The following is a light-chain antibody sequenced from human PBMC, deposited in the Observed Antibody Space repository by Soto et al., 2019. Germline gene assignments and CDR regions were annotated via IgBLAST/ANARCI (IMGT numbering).Light chain of an antibody. CDR1: QSITSSY. CDR2: GSS. CDR3: QQYGSSPIT. V-gene: IGKV3-20*01. Sequence: EIVLTQSPGTLSLSPGERATLSCRASQSITSSYLAWYQQKPGQAPRLLIYGSSSRATGIPDRFSGSGSGTDLTLTISRLQPEDFAVYYCQQYGSSPITFGQGTRLEIK. J-gene: IGKJ5*01.